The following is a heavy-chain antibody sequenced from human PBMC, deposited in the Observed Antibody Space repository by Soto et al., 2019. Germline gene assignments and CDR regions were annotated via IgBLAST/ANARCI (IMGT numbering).Heavy chain of an antibody. CDR2: IYYSGRT. CDR3: ARQRTTVVTQAYFDH. V-gene: IGHV4-39*01. J-gene: IGHJ4*02. D-gene: IGHD2-21*02. CDR1: DESISSSSYY. Sequence: PSETLSLTCIVSDESISSSSYYWGWIRQPPGKGLEWIGSIYYSGRTYYNPSFKSRVTISIDTSKNQFSLKLSSVTATDTAVYYCARQRTTVVTQAYFDHWGQGALVTVSS.